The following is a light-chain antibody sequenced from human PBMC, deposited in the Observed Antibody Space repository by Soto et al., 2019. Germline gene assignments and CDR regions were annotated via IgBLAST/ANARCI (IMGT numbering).Light chain of an antibody. CDR2: GAS. V-gene: IGKV3-15*01. Sequence: ETVMTQSPATLSVSPGERATLSCRASQTVGSNLAWYQQTPGRAPRLLIYGASTRATGSPARFSGGGSGTEFTLTISSLQSEDFAVYYCQQYNDWPRTFGQGTKVEI. CDR3: QQYNDWPRT. J-gene: IGKJ1*01. CDR1: QTVGSN.